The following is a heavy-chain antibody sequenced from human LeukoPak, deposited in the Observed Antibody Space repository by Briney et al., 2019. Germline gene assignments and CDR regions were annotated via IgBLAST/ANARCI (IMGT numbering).Heavy chain of an antibody. V-gene: IGHV4-59*01. CDR1: GDSISSYY. CDR2: IYYTGGT. CDR3: ARDRLTGRYGMDV. Sequence: PSETLSLTCTVSGDSISSYYWIWVRQPPGKGLEWIGYIYYTGGTNYSPSLKSRVTISVDTSKNQFSLKLNSVTAADTAVYYCARDRLTGRYGMDVWGQGTTVTVSS. J-gene: IGHJ6*02. D-gene: IGHD1-14*01.